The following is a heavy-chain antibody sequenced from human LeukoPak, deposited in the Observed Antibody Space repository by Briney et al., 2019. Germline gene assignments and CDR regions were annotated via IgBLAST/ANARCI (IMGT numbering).Heavy chain of an antibody. CDR2: ISSDGSKT. Sequence: GGSLRLSCAASGFIFSNYAMHWVRQAPGKGLEWVALISSDGSKTYHADSVKGRFSISRDNSKNTLYLQLNSLRAEDTSVYYCAREETFGYYGSGSYYNPTNYYGMDVWGQGTTVTVSS. J-gene: IGHJ6*02. CDR1: GFIFSNYA. V-gene: IGHV3-30*01. CDR3: AREETFGYYGSGSYYNPTNYYGMDV. D-gene: IGHD3-10*01.